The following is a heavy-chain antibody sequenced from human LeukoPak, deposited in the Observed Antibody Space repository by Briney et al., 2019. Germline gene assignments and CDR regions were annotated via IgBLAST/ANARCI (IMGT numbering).Heavy chain of an antibody. CDR1: GFTFSSYA. CDR3: AKDPRRWELGDY. D-gene: IGHD1-26*01. V-gene: IGHV3-23*01. CDR2: ISGSGGST. J-gene: IGHJ4*02. Sequence: PGGSLRLSCAASGFTFSSYAMSWVRQAPGKGLEWVSAISGSGGSTYYADSVKGRFTISRDNSKDTLYLQMNSLRAEDTAVYYCAKDPRRWELGDYWGQGTLVTVSS.